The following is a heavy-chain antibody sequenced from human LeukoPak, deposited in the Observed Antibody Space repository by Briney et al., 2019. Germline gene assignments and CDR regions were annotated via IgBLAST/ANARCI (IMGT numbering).Heavy chain of an antibody. D-gene: IGHD2-2*01. CDR3: ASSLMRDIVVVPAASAAFDI. J-gene: IGHJ3*02. CDR2: INPNSVGT. CDR1: GYTFTAYY. V-gene: IGHV1-2*02. Sequence: ASVKVSCKASGYTFTAYYMHWVRQAPGQGLEWMGWINPNSVGTNYAQKFQGRVTMTRDTSISTAYMELSRLRSDDTAVYYCASSLMRDIVVVPAASAAFDIWGQGTMVTVSS.